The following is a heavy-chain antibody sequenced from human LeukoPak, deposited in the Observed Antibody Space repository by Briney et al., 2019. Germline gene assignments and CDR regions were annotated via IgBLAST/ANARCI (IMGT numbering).Heavy chain of an antibody. V-gene: IGHV1-8*03. CDR3: ARSLVYSGSYGYYYYYMDV. D-gene: IGHD1-26*01. Sequence: ASVKVSCKASGYTFTSYDINWVRQATGQGLEWMGWMNPKSGNTGYAQKFQGRVTITRNTSISTAYMELSSLRSEDTAVYYCARSLVYSGSYGYYYYYMDVWGKGTTVTVSS. CDR2: MNPKSGNT. J-gene: IGHJ6*03. CDR1: GYTFTSYD.